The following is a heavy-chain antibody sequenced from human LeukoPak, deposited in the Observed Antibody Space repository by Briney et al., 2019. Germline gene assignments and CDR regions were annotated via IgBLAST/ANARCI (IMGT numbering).Heavy chain of an antibody. J-gene: IGHJ4*02. CDR3: AKDSGSSNAFDY. CDR2: MNPNSGGT. D-gene: IGHD1-26*01. V-gene: IGHV1-2*02. CDR1: GYTFTGYY. Sequence: ASVKVSCKASGYTFTGYYTHWVRQAPGQGLEWMGWMNPNSGGTHYAQKFQGSVTMTRDTSISTAYMELSRLRFDDTAVYYCAKDSGSSNAFDYWGQGTLVTVSS.